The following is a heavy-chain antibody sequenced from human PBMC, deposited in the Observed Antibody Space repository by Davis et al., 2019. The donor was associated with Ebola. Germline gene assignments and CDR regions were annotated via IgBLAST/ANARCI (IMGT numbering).Heavy chain of an antibody. Sequence: GEYLKTPCAASGFTFSCHAMSWVSQAPGKGLEWVSAISGSGGSTYYADSVKGRFTIARDNSKNTLYRQMNSLRAEDTAVYCCAGHDYGDSHLDYWGQGTLVTVSS. CDR1: GFTFSCHA. CDR2: ISGSGGST. D-gene: IGHD4-17*01. V-gene: IGHV3-23*01. CDR3: AGHDYGDSHLDY. J-gene: IGHJ4*02.